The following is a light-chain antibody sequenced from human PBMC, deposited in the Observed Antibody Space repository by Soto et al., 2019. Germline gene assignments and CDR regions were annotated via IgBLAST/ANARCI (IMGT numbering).Light chain of an antibody. J-gene: IGKJ5*01. CDR3: HHYHKWPMT. CDR1: EGVSSH. V-gene: IGKV3-15*01. CDR2: DSS. Sequence: EIVMTQSPATLSGSPEQRATPSCRASEGVSSHLAWYQQKPGQAPRLLIYDSSTRATGIPARFSGSESGTEFTLTISSLQSEDFAVYYCHHYHKWPMTFGQGTRLEIK.